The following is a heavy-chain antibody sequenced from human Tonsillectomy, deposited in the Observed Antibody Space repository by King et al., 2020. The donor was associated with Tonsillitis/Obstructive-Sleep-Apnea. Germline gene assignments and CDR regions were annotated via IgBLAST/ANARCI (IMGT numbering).Heavy chain of an antibody. J-gene: IGHJ5*02. V-gene: IGHV3-30*04. D-gene: IGHD2-2*01. Sequence: QVQLVESGGGVVQPGGSLRLSCAASGFTFSSNAMHWVRQAPGKGLEWVAAISYDGSKKLYADPVKGRFTISRDNSKNTLYLQVNSLRAEDTAVYFCAREGGYCSTTSCSSWLDPWGQGTLVTVSS. CDR1: GFTFSSNA. CDR3: AREGGYCSTTSCSSWLDP. CDR2: ISYDGSKK.